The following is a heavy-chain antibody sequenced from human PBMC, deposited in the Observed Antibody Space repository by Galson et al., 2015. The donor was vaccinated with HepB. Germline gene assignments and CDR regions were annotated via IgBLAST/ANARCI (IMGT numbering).Heavy chain of an antibody. Sequence: SLILSFAASGFTVITNSLGWVRQAPGKGLEWVSLIYSNGDTFYADSVKGRFTISRDNSKNTLYLHMNSLRVEDTTVYYCARRHEGWGQGTTVTVSS. CDR1: GFTVITNS. CDR3: ARRHEG. J-gene: IGHJ6*02. V-gene: IGHV3-53*01. CDR2: IYSNGDT.